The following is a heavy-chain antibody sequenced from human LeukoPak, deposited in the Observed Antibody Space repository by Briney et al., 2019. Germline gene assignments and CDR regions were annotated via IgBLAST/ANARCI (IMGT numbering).Heavy chain of an antibody. J-gene: IGHJ6*02. D-gene: IGHD2-15*01. CDR3: ARDHLHCSGGSCLNYGMDV. V-gene: IGHV4-59*01. Sequence: SETLSLTCTVSGGSISSYYWSWIRQPPGKGLEWIGYIYYTGSTNYNPSLTSRVNISVDTSKNQFSLNLTSVTAADTAVYYCARDHLHCSGGSCLNYGMDVWGQGTTVTVSS. CDR2: IYYTGST. CDR1: GGSISSYY.